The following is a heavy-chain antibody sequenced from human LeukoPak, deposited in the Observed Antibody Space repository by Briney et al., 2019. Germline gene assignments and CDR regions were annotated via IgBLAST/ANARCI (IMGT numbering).Heavy chain of an antibody. CDR3: ARELSYYGSRFDP. CDR1: GGSVSSYY. Sequence: SETLSLTCSVSGGSVSSYYWSRIRQPPGKGLEWIGYIYYTGSTSYSPPLRSRVTISVDTSKNQFSLRLSSVTAADTAVYYCARELSYYGSRFDPWGQGTLVTVSS. J-gene: IGHJ5*02. V-gene: IGHV4-59*02. D-gene: IGHD3-10*01. CDR2: IYYTGST.